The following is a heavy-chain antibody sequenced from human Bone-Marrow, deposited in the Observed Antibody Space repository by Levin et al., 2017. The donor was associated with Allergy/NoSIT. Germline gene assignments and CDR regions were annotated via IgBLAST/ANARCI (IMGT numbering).Heavy chain of an antibody. D-gene: IGHD3-10*01. CDR2: ISYDGSNK. V-gene: IGHV3-30*18. CDR1: GFTFSSYG. CDR3: AKDPGERVLWFGELL. Sequence: GESLKISCAASGFTFSSYGMHWVRQAPGKGLEWVAVISYDGSNKYYADSVKGRFTISRDNSKNTLYLQMNSLRAEDTAVYYCAKDPGERVLWFGELLWGQGTLVTVSS. J-gene: IGHJ4*02.